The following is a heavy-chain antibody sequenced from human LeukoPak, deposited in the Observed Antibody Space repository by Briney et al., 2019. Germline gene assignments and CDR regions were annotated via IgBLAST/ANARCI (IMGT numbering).Heavy chain of an antibody. J-gene: IGHJ4*02. CDR2: ISSSGTYM. V-gene: IGHV3-21*01. Sequence: GGSLRLSCAASGFTFSSYSMNWVRLPPGKGLEWVSSISSSGTYMYCADSLKGRFTISRDNVKNSLYLQMNSLRAEDTAVYYCARVGDSGWYLGYWGQGTLVTVSS. D-gene: IGHD6-19*01. CDR1: GFTFSSYS. CDR3: ARVGDSGWYLGY.